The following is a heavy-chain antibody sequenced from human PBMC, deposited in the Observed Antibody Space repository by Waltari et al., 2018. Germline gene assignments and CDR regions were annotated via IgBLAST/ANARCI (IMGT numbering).Heavy chain of an antibody. CDR1: GYSISSGYY. D-gene: IGHD3-3*02. V-gene: IGHV4-38-2*01. Sequence: QVQLQESGPGLVKPSETLSLTCAVSGYSISSGYYWGWHRQPPGKGLEWIGSIYNSGSPYSHPFLKNLGTISVDTSKNQFSLKLSAVTAADTAVYYCARHFWSGSVYFDYWGQGTLVTVSS. CDR3: ARHFWSGSVYFDY. CDR2: IYNSGSP. J-gene: IGHJ4*02.